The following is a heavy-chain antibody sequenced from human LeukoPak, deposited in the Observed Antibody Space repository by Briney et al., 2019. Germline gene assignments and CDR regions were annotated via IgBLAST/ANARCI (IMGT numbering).Heavy chain of an antibody. Sequence: PGGSLRLSCAASGFTFSSYAMHWVRQAPGKGLEYVSAISSNGGSTYYANSVKGRFTISRDNSKNTLYLQMNSLRAEDTAVYYCARGDLYYYDSSGYVDYWGQGTLVTVSS. V-gene: IGHV3-64*01. CDR3: ARGDLYYYDSSGYVDY. CDR1: GFTFSSYA. D-gene: IGHD3-22*01. J-gene: IGHJ4*02. CDR2: ISSNGGST.